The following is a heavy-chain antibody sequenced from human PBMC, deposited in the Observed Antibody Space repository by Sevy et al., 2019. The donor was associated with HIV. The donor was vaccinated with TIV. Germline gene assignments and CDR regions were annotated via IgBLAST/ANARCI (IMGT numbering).Heavy chain of an antibody. CDR1: GFTFSSYA. CDR3: AKFLSNCTNGVCYTGYYGMDV. D-gene: IGHD2-8*01. CDR2: ISGSGGST. J-gene: IGHJ6*02. V-gene: IGHV3-23*01. Sequence: GGSLRLSCAASGFTFSSYAMSWVRQAPGKGLEWVSAISGSGGSTYYADSVKGRFTISRDNSKNTLYLQMNSLRAEDTAVYYCAKFLSNCTNGVCYTGYYGMDVWGQGTTVTVSS.